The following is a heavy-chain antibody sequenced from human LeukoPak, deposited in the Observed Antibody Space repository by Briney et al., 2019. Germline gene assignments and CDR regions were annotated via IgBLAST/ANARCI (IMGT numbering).Heavy chain of an antibody. J-gene: IGHJ4*02. V-gene: IGHV3-48*03. CDR1: GFTFSDYE. CDR3: AWVATYYFDD. Sequence: GGSLRLSCAAPGFTFSDYEMNWIRQTPGKGLEWISYISSRGNTVYYADSVKGRFTISRDNAKNSLFLQMNNLRVEDTGVYYCAWVATYYFDDWGQGILVTVSS. D-gene: IGHD1-26*01. CDR2: ISSRGNTV.